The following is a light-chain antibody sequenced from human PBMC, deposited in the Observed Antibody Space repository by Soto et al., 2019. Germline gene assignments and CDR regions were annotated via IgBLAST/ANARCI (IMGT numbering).Light chain of an antibody. CDR3: QQSYSTPFT. CDR1: QSITNY. Sequence: DIQMTQSPSSLSASVGDRVTISCRASQSITNYLNWYQQKPGRPPKLLIYAASSLESGVPSRFSGSGSGTDFTLTISSLQPEDFATYYCQQSYSTPFTFGPGTKVDI. V-gene: IGKV1-39*01. J-gene: IGKJ3*01. CDR2: AAS.